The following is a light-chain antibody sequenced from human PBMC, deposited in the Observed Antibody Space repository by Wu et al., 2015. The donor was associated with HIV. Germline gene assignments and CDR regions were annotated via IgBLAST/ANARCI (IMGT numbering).Light chain of an antibody. CDR2: KAS. Sequence: DIQMTQSPSTLSGSVGDRVTITCRASQSVNSWLAWYQQKPGKALKLLIFKASILEIGVPSRFSGSGSGTEFTLTISSLQPDDSATYYCQQYNGYPYTFGQGTKLEIK. J-gene: IGKJ2*01. CDR1: QSVNSW. CDR3: QQYNGYPYT. V-gene: IGKV1-5*03.